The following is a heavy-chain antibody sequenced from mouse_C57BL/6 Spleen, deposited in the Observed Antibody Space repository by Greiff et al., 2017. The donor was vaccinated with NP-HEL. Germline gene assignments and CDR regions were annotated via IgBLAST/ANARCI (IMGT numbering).Heavy chain of an antibody. CDR1: GFTFSSYT. Sequence: EVKLVESGGGLVKPGGSLKLSCAASGFTFSSYTMSWVRQTPEKRLEWVATISGGGGNTYYPDSVKGRFTISRDNAKNTLYLQMSSLRSEDTALYYCARHYYGSRSYWYFDVWGTGTTVTVSS. V-gene: IGHV5-9*01. CDR3: ARHYYGSRSYWYFDV. CDR2: ISGGGGNT. J-gene: IGHJ1*03. D-gene: IGHD1-1*01.